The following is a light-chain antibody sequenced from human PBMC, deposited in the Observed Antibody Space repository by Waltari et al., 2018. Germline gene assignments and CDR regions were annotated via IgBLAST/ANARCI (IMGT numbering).Light chain of an antibody. V-gene: IGKV1-39*01. CDR1: QSISSY. CDR2: AAS. Sequence: DIQMTQSPSSLSASVGDRVTITCRASQSISSYLNCYKQKPGKAPKHLIYAASSLQSGVPSRFSGSGSGTDVTLTISSLQPRDVATYYCQQSYSTPRTFGQGTKVEIK. J-gene: IGKJ1*01. CDR3: QQSYSTPRT.